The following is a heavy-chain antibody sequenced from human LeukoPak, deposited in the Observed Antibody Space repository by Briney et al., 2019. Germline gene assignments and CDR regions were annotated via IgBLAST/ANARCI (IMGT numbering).Heavy chain of an antibody. CDR2: MNPNSGNT. D-gene: IGHD3-22*01. CDR1: GYTFTSYD. V-gene: IGHV1-8*01. J-gene: IGHJ4*02. Sequence: ASVKVSCKASGYTFTSYDINWVRQATGQGLEWMGWMNPNSGNTAYAQRFQGRVTMTRNTSVSTFYMEMSSLRSEDTAVYYCARGQWDSSGYFHFFDYWGQGTPVTVSS. CDR3: ARGQWDSSGYFHFFDY.